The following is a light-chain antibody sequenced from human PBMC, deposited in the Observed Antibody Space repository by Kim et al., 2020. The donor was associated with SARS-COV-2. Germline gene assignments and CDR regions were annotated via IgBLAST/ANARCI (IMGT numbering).Light chain of an antibody. CDR2: TNN. V-gene: IGLV1-44*01. CDR3: AAWDDNLNGLV. J-gene: IGLJ3*02. CDR1: SFNIGNNS. Sequence: QSVLTQPPSASGTPGQRVTISCSGSSFNIGNNSVNWYQHLPGTAPKLLIYTNNQRPSGVPDRISGSKSGTSASLAISGLQSEDEADYYCAAWDDNLNGLVFGGGTQLTVL.